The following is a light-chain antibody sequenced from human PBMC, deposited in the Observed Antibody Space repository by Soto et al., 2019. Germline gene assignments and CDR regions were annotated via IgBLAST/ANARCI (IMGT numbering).Light chain of an antibody. Sequence: QSVLTQPPSVSGAPGQRVTISCTGSSSNIGAGYDVHWYQQLPGTAPKLLIYANDNRPSGVPDRFSGSRSGTSASLAISGLQAEDEAAYYCQSSDSSLRGNLLFGGGTKLTVL. CDR2: AND. V-gene: IGLV1-40*01. CDR3: QSSDSSLRGNLL. CDR1: SSNIGAGYD. J-gene: IGLJ2*01.